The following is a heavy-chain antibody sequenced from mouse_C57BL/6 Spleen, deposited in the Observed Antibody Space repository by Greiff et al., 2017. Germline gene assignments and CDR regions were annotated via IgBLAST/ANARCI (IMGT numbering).Heavy chain of an antibody. CDR3: ACDYLVLDY. D-gene: IGHD2-4*01. CDR1: GYTFTDYY. CDR2: INPNNGGT. Sequence: EVQLQQSGPELVKPGASVKISCKASGYTFTDYYMNWVKQSHGKSLEWIGDINPNNGGTSYNQKFKGKATLTVDKSSSTAYMELRSLTSEDSAVYYCACDYLVLDYWGQGTTLTVSS. J-gene: IGHJ2*01. V-gene: IGHV1-26*01.